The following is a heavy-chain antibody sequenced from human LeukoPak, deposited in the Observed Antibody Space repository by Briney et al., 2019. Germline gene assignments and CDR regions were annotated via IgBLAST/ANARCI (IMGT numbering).Heavy chain of an antibody. CDR3: ARELSDGDAFDI. CDR2: IHYSGST. Sequence: SETLSLTCTVSGGSISSYYWSWIRQPPGKGLEWIGYIHYSGSTNYNPSLKSRVTISVDTSKNQFSLKLSSVTAADTAVYYCARELSDGDAFDIWGQGTMVAVSS. D-gene: IGHD5-24*01. J-gene: IGHJ3*02. V-gene: IGHV4-59*01. CDR1: GGSISSYY.